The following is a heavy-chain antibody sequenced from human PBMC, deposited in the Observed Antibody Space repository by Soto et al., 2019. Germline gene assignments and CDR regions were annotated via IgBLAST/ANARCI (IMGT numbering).Heavy chain of an antibody. CDR1: GFTFSNYW. Sequence: EVQLVESGGGLVQPGGPLRLSCAASGFTFSNYWMTWVRQAPGKGLEWVANIKQDESEKYYVDSVKGRFTISRDNNKNSLYLQMTSRRAEDTALYYCARDVYGATGWFDPWGQGTLVIVSS. J-gene: IGHJ5*02. V-gene: IGHV3-7*03. CDR2: IKQDESEK. D-gene: IGHD4-17*01. CDR3: ARDVYGATGWFDP.